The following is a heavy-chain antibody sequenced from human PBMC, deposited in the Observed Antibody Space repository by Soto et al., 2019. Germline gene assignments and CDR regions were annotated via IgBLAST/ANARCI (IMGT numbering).Heavy chain of an antibody. CDR3: ARSMPGTTSFDY. CDR1: GYTFTSYG. CDR2: ISAYNGNT. D-gene: IGHD1-7*01. J-gene: IGHJ4*02. V-gene: IGHV1-18*01. Sequence: GASLKVSCKSSGYTFTSYGISWVRQAPGQGLEWMGWISAYNGNTNYAQKLQGRVTMTTDTSTSTAYMELRSLRSDDTALYYCARSMPGTTSFDYWGQGTLVTVSS.